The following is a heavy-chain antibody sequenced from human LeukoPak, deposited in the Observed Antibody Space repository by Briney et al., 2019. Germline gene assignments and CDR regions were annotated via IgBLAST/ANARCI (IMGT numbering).Heavy chain of an antibody. D-gene: IGHD6-19*01. V-gene: IGHV3-11*04. J-gene: IGHJ3*02. CDR2: ISSSVSMI. CDR3: ARDGEQWLVRGAFDI. CDR1: GFTFSDYY. Sequence: PGGSLRLSCAASGFTFSDYYMSWIRQAPGKGLEWVSYISSSVSMIYYADSVKGRFTISRDNAKNSLYLQMNSLRAEDTAVYYCARDGEQWLVRGAFDIWGQGTMVTVSS.